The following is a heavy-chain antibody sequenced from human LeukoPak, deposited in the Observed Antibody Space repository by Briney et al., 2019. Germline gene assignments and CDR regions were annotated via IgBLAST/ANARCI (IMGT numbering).Heavy chain of an antibody. CDR2: INHSGST. CDR3: ARDSMVAATVKWFDP. Sequence: SETLSLTCAVYGGSFSGYYWSWIRQPPGKGLEWIGEINHSGSTNYNSSLKSRVTISVDTSKNQFSLKLSSVTAADTAVYYCARDSMVAATVKWFDPWGQGTLVTVSS. J-gene: IGHJ5*02. D-gene: IGHD2-15*01. V-gene: IGHV4-34*01. CDR1: GGSFSGYY.